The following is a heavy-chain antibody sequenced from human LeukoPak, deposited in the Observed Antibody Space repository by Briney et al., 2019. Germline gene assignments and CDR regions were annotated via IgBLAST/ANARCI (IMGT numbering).Heavy chain of an antibody. D-gene: IGHD3-3*01. Sequence: ASVKVSCKASVYTFTSYGISWVRQAPGQGLEWMGWISAYNGNTNYAQTLQGRVTMTTDTSTSTAYMELRSLRSDDTAVYYCARTAGYDFWSGYDYYYYMDVWGKGTTVTVS. CDR2: ISAYNGNT. CDR3: ARTAGYDFWSGYDYYYYMDV. CDR1: VYTFTSYG. J-gene: IGHJ6*03. V-gene: IGHV1-18*01.